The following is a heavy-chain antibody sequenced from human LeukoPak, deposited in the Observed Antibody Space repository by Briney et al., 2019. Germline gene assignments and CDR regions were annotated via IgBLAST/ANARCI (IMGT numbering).Heavy chain of an antibody. CDR3: AREDNPLWFDP. D-gene: IGHD1-1*01. CDR2: ISYDGSIR. V-gene: IGHV3-30*04. Sequence: GGSLRLSCAASGFSFSNFAMYWVRQPPGKGLEWLAVISYDGSIRYYADSVKGRFTISRDNSNNTLHLQMNSLRPDDLALYYCAREDNPLWFDPWGQGTLVTVSS. CDR1: GFSFSNFA. J-gene: IGHJ5*02.